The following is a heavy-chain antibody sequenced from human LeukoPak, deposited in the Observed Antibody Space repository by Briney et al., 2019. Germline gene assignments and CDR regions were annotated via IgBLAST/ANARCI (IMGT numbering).Heavy chain of an antibody. J-gene: IGHJ5*02. CDR2: ISYDGSNK. Sequence: PGGSLRLSCAASGFTFSSYAMHWVRQAPGKGLEWVAVISYDGSNKYYADSVKGRFTISRDNSKNTLYLQMNSLRAEDTAVYYCSGGWFRFDPWGQGTLVTVSS. D-gene: IGHD2-15*01. CDR3: SGGWFRFDP. V-gene: IGHV3-30-3*01. CDR1: GFTFSSYA.